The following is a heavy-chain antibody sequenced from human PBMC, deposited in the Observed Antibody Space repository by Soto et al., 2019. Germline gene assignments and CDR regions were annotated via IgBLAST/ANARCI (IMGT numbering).Heavy chain of an antibody. Sequence: SGPTLVNPTQTLTLTCTFSGFSLSTSGVGVGWIRQPPGKALEWLALIYWNDDKRYSPSLKSRLTITKDTSKNQVVLTMTNMDPVDTATYYCAHRGYMGDVWECDPWGQGTLVTVSS. V-gene: IGHV2-5*01. D-gene: IGHD3-16*01. J-gene: IGHJ5*02. CDR2: IYWNDDK. CDR1: GFSLSTSGVG. CDR3: AHRGYMGDVWECDP.